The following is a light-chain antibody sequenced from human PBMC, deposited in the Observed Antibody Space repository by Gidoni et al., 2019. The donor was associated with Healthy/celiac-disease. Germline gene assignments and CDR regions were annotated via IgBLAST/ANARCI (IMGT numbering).Light chain of an antibody. J-gene: IGLJ3*02. CDR2: ENK. V-gene: IGLV1-51*02. CDR1: SSNIGNNY. Sequence: QSVLTQPPSVSAAPGQKVTISCSGSSSNIGNNYVSWYQQHPGTAPKILIYENKKRPAGIPDRFSGAKSGTSATLGITGLQTGDEADYYCGTWDSSLSAHWVFGGGTKLTVL. CDR3: GTWDSSLSAHWV.